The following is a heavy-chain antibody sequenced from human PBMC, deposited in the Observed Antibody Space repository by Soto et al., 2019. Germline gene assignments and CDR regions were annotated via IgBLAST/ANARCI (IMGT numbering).Heavy chain of an antibody. V-gene: IGHV3-30-3*01. J-gene: IGHJ4*02. CDR2: ISYDGSNK. Sequence: QVQLVESGGGVVQPGRSLRLSCAASGFTFSSYAMHWVRQAPGKGLEWVAVISYDGSNKYYADSVKGRFTISRDNSKNTLYLQMNSLRAEDTAVYYCARDLRFSSGFDYWGQGTLVTVSS. D-gene: IGHD6-19*01. CDR1: GFTFSSYA. CDR3: ARDLRFSSGFDY.